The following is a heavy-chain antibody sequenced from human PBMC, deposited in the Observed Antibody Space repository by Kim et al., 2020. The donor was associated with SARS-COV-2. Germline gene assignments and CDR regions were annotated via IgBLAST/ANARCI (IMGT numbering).Heavy chain of an antibody. CDR1: GYTFTSYY. J-gene: IGHJ4*02. D-gene: IGHD3-10*01. V-gene: IGHV1-46*01. Sequence: ASVKVSCKASGYTFTSYYMHWVRQAPGQGLEWMGIINPSGGSTSYAQKFQGRVTMTRDTSTSTVYMELSSLRSEDTAVYYCAREQTGYGSGSYYKDYWGQGTLVTVSS. CDR2: INPSGGST. CDR3: AREQTGYGSGSYYKDY.